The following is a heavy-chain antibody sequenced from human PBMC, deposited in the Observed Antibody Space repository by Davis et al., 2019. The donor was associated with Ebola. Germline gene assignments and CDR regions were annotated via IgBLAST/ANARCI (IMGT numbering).Heavy chain of an antibody. CDR3: ARGPLTALDY. D-gene: IGHD3-9*01. J-gene: IGHJ4*02. V-gene: IGHV3-33*01. CDR1: GFTFSSYG. Sequence: PGGSLRLSCAASGFTFSSYGMNWVRQAPGKGLEWVAIIWNDGRNEDYADSVKGRFTISRDTARNSVHLQMDSLRAEDTAIYYCARGPLTALDYWGQGNLVTVSS. CDR2: IWNDGRNE.